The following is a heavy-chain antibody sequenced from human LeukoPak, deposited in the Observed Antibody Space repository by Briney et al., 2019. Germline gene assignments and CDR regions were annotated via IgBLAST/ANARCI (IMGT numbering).Heavy chain of an antibody. CDR2: INTNTGNP. Sequence: ASVKVSCKASGYTFTSYAMNWVRQAPGQGLEWMGWINTNTGNPTYAQGFTGRFVFSLDTSVSTAYLQISSLKAEDTAVYYCTRGRTVRLAYWYFDLWGRGTLVTVSS. J-gene: IGHJ2*01. CDR1: GYTFTSYA. CDR3: TRGRTVRLAYWYFDL. V-gene: IGHV7-4-1*02. D-gene: IGHD6-19*01.